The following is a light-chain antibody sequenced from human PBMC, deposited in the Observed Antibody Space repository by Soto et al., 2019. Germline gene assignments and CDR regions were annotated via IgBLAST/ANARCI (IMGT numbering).Light chain of an antibody. CDR1: SSDVGGYNY. Sequence: QSVLTQPASVSGSPGQSITISCTGTSSDVGGYNYVSWYQQHPGKAPKLMIYDVSDRPSGVSSRFSGSKSGNTASLTISGLQAADEADYYCSSYTSSITVVFGAGTKLTVL. CDR3: SSYTSSITVV. CDR2: DVS. J-gene: IGLJ2*01. V-gene: IGLV2-14*01.